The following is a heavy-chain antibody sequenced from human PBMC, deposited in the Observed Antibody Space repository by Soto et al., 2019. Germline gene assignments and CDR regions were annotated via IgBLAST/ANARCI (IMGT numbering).Heavy chain of an antibody. J-gene: IGHJ6*02. CDR2: ISGYNGNT. CDR1: DNTFTHYG. V-gene: IGHV1-18*01. D-gene: IGHD6-13*01. CDR3: AAPGSKYFGVDV. Sequence: ASVKVSCKSSDNTFTHYGINWVRQAPGQGLEWMGWISGYNGNTKYAQKFQDRVTMTADTSTRTAFMEVRSLTSDDTAVYFCAAPGSKYFGVDVWG.